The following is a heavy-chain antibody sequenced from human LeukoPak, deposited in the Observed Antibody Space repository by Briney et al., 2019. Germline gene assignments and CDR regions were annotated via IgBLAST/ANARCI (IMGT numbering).Heavy chain of an antibody. CDR3: VRDDDRPDNGLDY. Sequence: GGSLRLSCADSGFTFSNYNINWVRQAPGQGLEWVSSISSSTRYIYYADSVKGRFTISRDNAKNSLYLQMNSLRAEDTAVYYCVRDDDRPDNGLDYWGQGTLVTVSS. J-gene: IGHJ4*02. D-gene: IGHD3-22*01. CDR1: GFTFSNYN. CDR2: ISSSTRYI. V-gene: IGHV3-21*01.